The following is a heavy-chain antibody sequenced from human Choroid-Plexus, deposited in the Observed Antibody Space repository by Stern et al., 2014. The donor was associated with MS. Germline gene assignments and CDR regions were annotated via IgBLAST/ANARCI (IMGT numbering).Heavy chain of an antibody. J-gene: IGHJ5*02. Sequence: MQLVESGGGVVQPGRPLRLSCAASGFTFSIFGMHWVRQAPGKGLEWVAVISYDGNKKYYADSVKGRFTISRDNSKNTLYMQMNSLRAEDTAVYYCAKDRQWLTYFFASWGQGSLVTVSS. V-gene: IGHV3-30*18. D-gene: IGHD3-22*01. CDR1: GFTFSIFG. CDR2: ISYDGNKK. CDR3: AKDRQWLTYFFAS.